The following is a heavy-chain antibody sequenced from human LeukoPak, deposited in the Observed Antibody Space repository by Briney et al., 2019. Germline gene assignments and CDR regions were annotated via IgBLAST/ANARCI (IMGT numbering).Heavy chain of an antibody. CDR1: GFTFSSYW. CDR2: IKQDGSEK. V-gene: IGHV3-7*01. Sequence: GGSLRLSCAASGFTFSSYWMTWVRQAPGKGLEWVANIKQDGSEKYYVDSVKGRFTISRDNANNSLYLQMNSLRAEDTAVYYCARDHYYYDSSGPSSGFDYWGQGTLVTVSS. D-gene: IGHD3-22*01. CDR3: ARDHYYYDSSGPSSGFDY. J-gene: IGHJ4*02.